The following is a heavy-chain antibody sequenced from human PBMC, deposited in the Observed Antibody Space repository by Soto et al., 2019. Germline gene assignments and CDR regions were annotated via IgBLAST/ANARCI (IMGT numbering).Heavy chain of an antibody. CDR2: INDGNGNT. CDR1: GYTFTSYA. J-gene: IGHJ4*02. V-gene: IGHV1-3*01. Sequence: ASVKVSFKASGYTFTSYAMHWVRQAPGQRLEWMGWINDGNGNTKYSQKFQGRVTITRDTSASTAYMELSSLRSEDTAVYYCARDKPQYSSGWYVFDYWGQGTLVTVSS. CDR3: ARDKPQYSSGWYVFDY. D-gene: IGHD6-19*01.